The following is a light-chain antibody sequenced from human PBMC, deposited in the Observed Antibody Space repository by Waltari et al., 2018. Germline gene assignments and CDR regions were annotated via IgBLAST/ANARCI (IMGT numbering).Light chain of an antibody. CDR3: QSFDTSLSGPV. CDR1: SSNIGADYD. Sequence: QSVLRQPPSVSGAPGQRVTISCTGSSSNIGADYDVHWYQHFPGIAPKLLIYGNGRRPSWGSARFSGSKSGASASLAITGLQSEDEADYYCQSFDTSLSGPVFGGGTKLTV. CDR2: GNG. V-gene: IGLV1-40*01. J-gene: IGLJ3*02.